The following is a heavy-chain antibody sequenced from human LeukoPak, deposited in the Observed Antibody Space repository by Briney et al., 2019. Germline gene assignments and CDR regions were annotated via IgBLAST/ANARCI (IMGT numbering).Heavy chain of an antibody. D-gene: IGHD6-19*01. CDR2: IYYSGST. CDR1: GGSISSYY. J-gene: IGHJ3*02. V-gene: IGHV4-59*01. CDR3: ARDGPPYSSGWYPESAFDI. Sequence: SETLSLTCTVSGGSISSYYWSWIRQPAGKGLEWIGYIYYSGSTNYNPSLKSRVTISVDTSKNQFSLKLSSVTAADTAVYYCARDGPPYSSGWYPESAFDIWGQGTMVTVSS.